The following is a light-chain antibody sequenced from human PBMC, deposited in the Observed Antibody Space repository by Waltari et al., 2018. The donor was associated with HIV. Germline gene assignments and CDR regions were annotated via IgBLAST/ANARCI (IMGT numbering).Light chain of an antibody. CDR1: SSDGGSFNL. CDR3: CSHAGSIALV. Sequence: QSALTQPASVSGSPGQSITISCTGTSSDGGSFNLVSWSQQHPGKAPNLISYEVNERPSRVSNRFSGTKSGNTASLTISVLQAEDEADYYCCSHAGSIALVFGGGTRLTGL. CDR2: EVN. J-gene: IGLJ3*02. V-gene: IGLV2-23*02.